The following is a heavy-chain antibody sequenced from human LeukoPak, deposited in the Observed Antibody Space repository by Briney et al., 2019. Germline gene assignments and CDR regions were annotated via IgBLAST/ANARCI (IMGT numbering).Heavy chain of an antibody. Sequence: GGSLRLSCAASGFTFSNYSMNWVRQAPGKGLEWVSSISSSSSYIFYADSVMGRFTISRDNAKNSLYLQMNSLRAEDTAVYYCARDPGIVVVIDDAFDIWGQGTMVTASS. J-gene: IGHJ3*02. CDR1: GFTFSNYS. V-gene: IGHV3-21*01. CDR3: ARDPGIVVVIDDAFDI. D-gene: IGHD3-22*01. CDR2: ISSSSSYI.